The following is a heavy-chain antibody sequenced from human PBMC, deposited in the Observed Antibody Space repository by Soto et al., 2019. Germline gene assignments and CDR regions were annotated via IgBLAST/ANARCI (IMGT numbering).Heavy chain of an antibody. D-gene: IGHD3-16*02. J-gene: IGHJ4*02. Sequence: ASVKVSCTASGYTFTSYAIHWVRQAPGQRLEWMGWINAGNGNTKYSQKFQGRVTITRDTSASTAYMELSSLRSEDTAVYYCARGGSLYIWGSYRPVEIDYWGQGTLVTVSS. CDR3: ARGGSLYIWGSYRPVEIDY. CDR1: GYTFTSYA. CDR2: INAGNGNT. V-gene: IGHV1-3*01.